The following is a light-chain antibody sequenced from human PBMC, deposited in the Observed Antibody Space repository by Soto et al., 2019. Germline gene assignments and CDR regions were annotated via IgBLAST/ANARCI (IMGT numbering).Light chain of an antibody. CDR2: RTS. CDR3: LLYVGRIWV. V-gene: IGLV7-43*01. CDR1: TGTVTANNF. Sequence: QTVVTQEPSLTVSPGGTVTLTCAFSTGTVTANNFPVWFQQKPGQPPRALIYRTSNRHTWTPARFSGSVVGGKAALTLSGVQPEDEADYYCLLYVGRIWVFGGGTKLTVL. J-gene: IGLJ3*02.